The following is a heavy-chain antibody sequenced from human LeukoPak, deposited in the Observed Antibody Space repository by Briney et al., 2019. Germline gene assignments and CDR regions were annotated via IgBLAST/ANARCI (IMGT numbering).Heavy chain of an antibody. J-gene: IGHJ4*02. CDR3: ARERITMVRGVIGY. D-gene: IGHD3-10*01. Sequence: GGSLRLSCTASGFTFSSYAMHWVRQAPGKGLEWVSGINWNGGSTGYADSVKGRFTISRDNAKNSLYLQMNSLRAEDTALYYCARERITMVRGVIGYWGQGTLVTVSS. V-gene: IGHV3-20*04. CDR1: GFTFSSYA. CDR2: INWNGGST.